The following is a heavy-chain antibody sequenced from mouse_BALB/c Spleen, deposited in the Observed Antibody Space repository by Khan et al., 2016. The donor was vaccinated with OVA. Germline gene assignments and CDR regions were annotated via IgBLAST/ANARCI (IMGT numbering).Heavy chain of an antibody. CDR1: GFAFRSYD. V-gene: IGHV5-9*02. D-gene: IGHD2-1*01. CDR3: GRPSYYGNHWLNY. Sequence: EVELVESGGGLVKPGGSLKLSCAPSGFAFRSYDMSWVRQTPEKRLEWVATISGTGLYTYYPDSVKGRSTISRDNATNTLYLQMSSLRSEDTALYYCGRPSYYGNHWLNYWGQGTLVTVSA. J-gene: IGHJ3*01. CDR2: ISGTGLYT.